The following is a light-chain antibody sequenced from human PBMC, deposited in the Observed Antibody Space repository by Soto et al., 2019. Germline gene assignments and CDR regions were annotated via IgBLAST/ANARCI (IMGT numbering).Light chain of an antibody. CDR2: GAS. CDR1: QSVSSSF. Sequence: EIVLTQSPGTLSLSPGERATLSCRASQSVSSSFLAWYQQRPGQAPRLLIYGASTRATGIPDRFSGSGSGTDFTLSISRLEPEDFAVYHCQHYGSSPPMYTFGQGTKLEI. V-gene: IGKV3-20*01. CDR3: QHYGSSPPMYT. J-gene: IGKJ2*01.